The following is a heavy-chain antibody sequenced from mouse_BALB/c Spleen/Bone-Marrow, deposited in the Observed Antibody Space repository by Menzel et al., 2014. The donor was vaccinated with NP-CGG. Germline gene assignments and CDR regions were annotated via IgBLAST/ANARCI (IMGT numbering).Heavy chain of an antibody. CDR1: GFTFSSYA. Sequence: EVKLVESGGGLVKPGGSLKLSCAASGFTFSSYAMSWVRQTPEKRLEWVASISSGGSTYYPDSVKGRFTISRDNARNILYLQMSSLRSEDTAMYYCARWYYGSGFAYWGQGTLVPVSA. J-gene: IGHJ3*01. CDR2: ISSGGST. CDR3: ARWYYGSGFAY. V-gene: IGHV5-6-5*01. D-gene: IGHD1-1*01.